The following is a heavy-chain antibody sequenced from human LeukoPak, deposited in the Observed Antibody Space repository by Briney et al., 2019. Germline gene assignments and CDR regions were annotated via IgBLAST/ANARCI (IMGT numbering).Heavy chain of an antibody. Sequence: SETLSLTCTVSGGSISSYYWSWIRQPPGKGLEWIGYIYCSGSTNYNPSLKSRVTISVDTSKNQFSLKLSSVTAADTAVYYCARDRGYCSSTSCYTRFDYWGQGTLVTVSS. V-gene: IGHV4-59*01. CDR1: GGSISSYY. J-gene: IGHJ4*02. CDR3: ARDRGYCSSTSCYTRFDY. D-gene: IGHD2-2*02. CDR2: IYCSGST.